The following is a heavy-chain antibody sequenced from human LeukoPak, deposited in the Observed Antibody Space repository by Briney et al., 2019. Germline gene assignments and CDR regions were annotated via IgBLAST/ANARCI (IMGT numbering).Heavy chain of an antibody. CDR2: IYYSGST. V-gene: IGHV4-39*01. J-gene: IGHJ5*02. CDR3: ARHTIAVAVWGANGWFDP. D-gene: IGHD6-19*01. Sequence: PSETLSLTCTVSGGSISSSSYYWGWIRQPPGKGLEWIGSIYYSGSTYYNPSLKRRVTISVDTSKNQFSLKLSSVTAADTAVYYCARHTIAVAVWGANGWFDPWGQGTLVTVSS. CDR1: GGSISSSSYY.